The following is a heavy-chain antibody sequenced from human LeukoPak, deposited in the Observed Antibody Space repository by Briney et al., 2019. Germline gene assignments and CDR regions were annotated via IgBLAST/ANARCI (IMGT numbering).Heavy chain of an antibody. CDR3: STFRDDAGWFDP. V-gene: IGHV1-24*01. Sequence: SSVKVSCKVSGYTLTELSMHWVRQAPGKGLEWMGGFDPEDGETIYSQKFQGRVTMTEDTSTDTAYMELSSLRSEDTAVYYFSTFRDDAGWFDPWGEGTLVTVSS. CDR1: GYTLTELS. CDR2: FDPEDGET. J-gene: IGHJ5*02. D-gene: IGHD1-1*01.